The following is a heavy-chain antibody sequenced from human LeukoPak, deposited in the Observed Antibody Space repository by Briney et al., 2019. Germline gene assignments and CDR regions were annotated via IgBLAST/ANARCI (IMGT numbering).Heavy chain of an antibody. CDR1: GGSISSYY. Sequence: SETLSLTCTVSGGSISSYYWSWIRQPPGKGLEWIGYIYYSGSTNYNPSLKSRVTISVDTSKNQFSLKLSSVTAADTAVYYCARGTNYYDSSGYIGDFFDYWGQETLVTVSS. J-gene: IGHJ4*02. V-gene: IGHV4-59*01. CDR2: IYYSGST. CDR3: ARGTNYYDSSGYIGDFFDY. D-gene: IGHD3-22*01.